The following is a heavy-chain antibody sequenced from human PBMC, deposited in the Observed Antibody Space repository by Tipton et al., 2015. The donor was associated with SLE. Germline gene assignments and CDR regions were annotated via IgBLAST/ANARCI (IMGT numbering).Heavy chain of an antibody. CDR2: INSDGSST. D-gene: IGHD5-24*01. CDR1: GFTFSSYW. J-gene: IGHJ4*02. CDR3: ARGKRWLQLAPFDY. V-gene: IGHV3-74*01. Sequence: SLRLSCAASGFTFSSYWMHWVRQGPGKGLVWVSRINSDGSSTSYADSVKGRFTIPKDKAKNTLYLQINSLRAEDTAVYYCARGKRWLQLAPFDYWGPGNPGHRLL.